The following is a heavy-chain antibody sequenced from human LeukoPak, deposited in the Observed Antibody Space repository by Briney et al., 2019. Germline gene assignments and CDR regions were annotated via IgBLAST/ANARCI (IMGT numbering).Heavy chain of an antibody. Sequence: GGSLRLSCAASGFTVSSNYMSWVRQAPGKGLEWVSVIYSGGSTYYADSVKGRFTISRDNSKNTLYLQMNSLRAEDTAVYYCARGLPYLQVPFDIWGQGTMVTASS. V-gene: IGHV3-66*02. D-gene: IGHD3-3*02. CDR1: GFTVSSNY. J-gene: IGHJ3*02. CDR2: IYSGGST. CDR3: ARGLPYLQVPFDI.